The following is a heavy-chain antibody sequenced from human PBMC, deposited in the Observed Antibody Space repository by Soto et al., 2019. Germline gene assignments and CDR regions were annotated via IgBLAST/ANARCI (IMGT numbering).Heavy chain of an antibody. J-gene: IGHJ6*02. Sequence: QVQLQESGPGLVKPSGTLSLTCAVSGGSISSSNWWSWVRQPPGKGLEWIGEIYHSGSTKYNPSLKSRVTISVDRSKNQFPLKLSSVTAADTAVYYCASVRGGYYYGMDVWGQGTTVTVSS. V-gene: IGHV4-4*02. CDR2: IYHSGST. CDR1: GGSISSSNW. D-gene: IGHD3-10*02. CDR3: ASVRGGYYYGMDV.